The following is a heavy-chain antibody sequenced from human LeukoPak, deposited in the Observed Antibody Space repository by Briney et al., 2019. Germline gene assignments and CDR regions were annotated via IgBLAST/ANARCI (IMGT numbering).Heavy chain of an antibody. CDR1: GFTFSSYA. V-gene: IGHV3-30-3*01. J-gene: IGHJ6*02. Sequence: GGSLRLSCAASGFTFSSYAMHWVRQAPGKGLEWVAVISYDGSNKYYADSVKGRFTISRDNSKNTLYLQMNSLRAEDTAVYYCAREGTRYSSDYGMDVWGQGTTVTVSS. D-gene: IGHD6-19*01. CDR2: ISYDGSNK. CDR3: AREGTRYSSDYGMDV.